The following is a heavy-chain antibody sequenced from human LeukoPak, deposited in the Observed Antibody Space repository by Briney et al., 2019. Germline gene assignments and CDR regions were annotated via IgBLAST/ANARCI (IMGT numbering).Heavy chain of an antibody. CDR2: ISGSGGST. CDR1: GFSFSEYA. J-gene: IGHJ4*02. CDR3: AKDTAAAGLLYFDY. D-gene: IGHD6-13*01. V-gene: IGHV3-43*02. Sequence: GGSLRLSCEASGFSFSEYAMNWIRQAPGKGLEYVSIISGSGGSTYYADSVKGRFTISRDNAKNSLYLQMNSLRAEDTALYYCAKDTAAAGLLYFDYWGQGTLVTVSS.